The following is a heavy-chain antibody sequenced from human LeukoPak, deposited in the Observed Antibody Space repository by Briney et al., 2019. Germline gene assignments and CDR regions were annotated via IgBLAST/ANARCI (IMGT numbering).Heavy chain of an antibody. V-gene: IGHV4-30-2*01. J-gene: IGHJ4*02. Sequence: YHSGSTYYHPSLKSRVTISVDRSKNQFSLKLSSVTAADTAVYYCARSPRGYSYGPEDYFDYWGQGTLVTVSS. D-gene: IGHD5-18*01. CDR3: ARSPRGYSYGPEDYFDY. CDR2: YHSGST.